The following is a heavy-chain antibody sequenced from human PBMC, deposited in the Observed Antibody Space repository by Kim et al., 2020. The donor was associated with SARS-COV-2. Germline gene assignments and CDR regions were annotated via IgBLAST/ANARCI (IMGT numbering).Heavy chain of an antibody. D-gene: IGHD6-25*01. Sequence: GYAKKCQGRVTMPRNTSMSTAYMELSSLRSEDTAVYYCARAGFRYNWFDPWGQGTLVTVSS. CDR3: ARAGFRYNWFDP. V-gene: IGHV1-8*01. J-gene: IGHJ5*02.